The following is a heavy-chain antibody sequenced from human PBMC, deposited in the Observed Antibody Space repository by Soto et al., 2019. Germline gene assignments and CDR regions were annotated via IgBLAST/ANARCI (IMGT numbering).Heavy chain of an antibody. D-gene: IGHD3-3*01. CDR2: IIPSFDTP. J-gene: IGHJ4*02. Sequence: VNLSGKASEGKFSNSVSSSEPQAPGQELEWVGGIIPSFDTPNYAQRLQGRVTIIADESTNTAYLELSSLRSEDTAVYYCARALILVGVTMHEYYFDYWGQGTLVTVSS. CDR3: ARALILVGVTMHEYYFDY. CDR1: EGKFSNSV. V-gene: IGHV1-69*13.